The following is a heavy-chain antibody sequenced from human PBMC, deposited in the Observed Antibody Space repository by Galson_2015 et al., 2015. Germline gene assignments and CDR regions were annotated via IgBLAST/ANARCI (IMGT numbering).Heavy chain of an antibody. J-gene: IGHJ4*02. CDR1: GGSFSGYY. Sequence: ETLSLTCAVYGGSFSGYYWTWIRQPLGKGLEWIGEINDSENTNYNPSPKSRATISVDTSKNQLSLKVMSVTAADTAVYYCARADVDIVTTGARSKLDSWGQGILVTVSS. CDR3: ARADVDIVTTGARSKLDS. CDR2: INDSENT. D-gene: IGHD5-12*01. V-gene: IGHV4-34*01.